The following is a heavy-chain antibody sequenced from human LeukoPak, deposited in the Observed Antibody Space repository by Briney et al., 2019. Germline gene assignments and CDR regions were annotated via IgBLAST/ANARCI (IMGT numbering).Heavy chain of an antibody. V-gene: IGHV4-34*01. J-gene: IGHJ4*02. Sequence: PSETLSLTCAVYGGSFSGYYWSWIRQPPGKGLEWIGEINHSGSTNYNPSLKSRVTISVDTSKNQFSLKLSSVTAADTAVYYCARVHDILTDTDYWGQGTLVTVSS. CDR2: INHSGST. D-gene: IGHD3-9*01. CDR1: GGSFSGYY. CDR3: ARVHDILTDTDY.